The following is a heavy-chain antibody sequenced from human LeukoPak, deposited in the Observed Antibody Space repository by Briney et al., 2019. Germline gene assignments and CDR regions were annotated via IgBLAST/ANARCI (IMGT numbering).Heavy chain of an antibody. J-gene: IGHJ4*02. V-gene: IGHV1-18*01. CDR2: ISGYNGNT. Sequence: ASVKVSCKASGYTFISYGISWVRQAPGQGLEWMGWISGYNGNTNYAQKVQGRVTMTTDTSTSTAYMELRSLRSDDTAVYYCARVDTVMVTDYWGQGTLVTVSS. CDR1: GYTFISYG. CDR3: ARVDTVMVTDY. D-gene: IGHD5-18*01.